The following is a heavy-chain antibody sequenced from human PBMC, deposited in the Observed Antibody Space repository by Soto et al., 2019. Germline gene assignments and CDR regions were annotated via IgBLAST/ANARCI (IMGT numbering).Heavy chain of an antibody. V-gene: IGHV3-23*01. CDR2: LSSSGGDT. Sequence: EMQLLESGGGLVQLGGSLRLSCAASGFIFTDYAMTWVRQAPGKGLEWVSGLSSSGGDTYYADSVKGRFTVYRDNSRNTXXLQMNSRRAEDTAVYYCAKDFLQDWGQAYYYGMDVWGQGTTVTVSS. J-gene: IGHJ6*02. D-gene: IGHD7-27*01. CDR1: GFIFTDYA. CDR3: AKDFLQDWGQAYYYGMDV.